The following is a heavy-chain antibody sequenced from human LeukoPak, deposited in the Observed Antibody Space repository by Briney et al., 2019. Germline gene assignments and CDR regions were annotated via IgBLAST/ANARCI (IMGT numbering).Heavy chain of an antibody. D-gene: IGHD3-22*01. V-gene: IGHV4-4*07. J-gene: IGHJ4*02. CDR3: ARDTYYYDSSGYSSFDY. CDR2: IHTSGST. Sequence: SETLYLTCTVSGCSISSYYWSWIRQAAGKGLEWIGRIHTSGSTNYNPSLKSRVTMSVDTSKNQFSLKLSSVTAADTAVYYCARDTYYYDSSGYSSFDYWGQGTLVTVSS. CDR1: GCSISSYY.